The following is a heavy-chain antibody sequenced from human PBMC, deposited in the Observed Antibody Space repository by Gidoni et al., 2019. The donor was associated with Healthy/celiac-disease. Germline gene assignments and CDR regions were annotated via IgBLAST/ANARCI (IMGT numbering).Heavy chain of an antibody. CDR1: GFTFSSYA. CDR2: ISYDGSNK. J-gene: IGHJ4*02. D-gene: IGHD6-13*01. V-gene: IGHV3-30*01. CDR3: ARVDQQLVRTRGTEFDY. Sequence: QVQLVESGGGVVQPGRSLRLSCAASGFTFSSYAMHWVRQAPGKGLEWVAVISYDGSNKYYADSVKGRFTISRDNSKNTLYLQMNSLRAEDTAVYYCARVDQQLVRTRGTEFDYWGQGTLVTVSS.